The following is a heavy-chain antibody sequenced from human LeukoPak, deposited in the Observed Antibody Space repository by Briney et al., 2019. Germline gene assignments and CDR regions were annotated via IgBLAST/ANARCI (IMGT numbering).Heavy chain of an antibody. Sequence: GASVKVSCKASGYTFTSYYIHWVRQAPGQGLEWMGIINPSGGSTSYAQKFQGRVTVTRDTSTSTVYMELSSLRSEDTAVYYCARGYCSGGSCYTIDFWGQGTLVTVSS. V-gene: IGHV1-46*01. D-gene: IGHD2-15*01. CDR2: INPSGGST. CDR1: GYTFTSYY. CDR3: ARGYCSGGSCYTIDF. J-gene: IGHJ4*02.